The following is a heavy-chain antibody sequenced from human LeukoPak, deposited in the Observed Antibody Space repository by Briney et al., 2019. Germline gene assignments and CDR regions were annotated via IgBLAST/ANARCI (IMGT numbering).Heavy chain of an antibody. J-gene: IGHJ4*02. CDR1: GYTFTSYG. CDR2: IYAYNDDT. V-gene: IGHV1-18*01. D-gene: IGHD1-1*01. CDR3: ARRQGTTLSFDY. Sequence: ASMKGSCKASGYTFTSYGFSWVRQAPGQGLEWMEWIYAYNDDTNYAQKLQGTVTMFTYTATSTAYLELRSLRFDDTAVYYCARRQGTTLSFDYWGQGTLVTVSS.